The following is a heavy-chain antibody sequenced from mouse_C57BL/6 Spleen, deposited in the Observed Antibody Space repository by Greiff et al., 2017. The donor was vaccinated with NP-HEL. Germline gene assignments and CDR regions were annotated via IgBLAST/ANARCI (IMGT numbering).Heavy chain of an antibody. CDR2: ISSGSSTI. V-gene: IGHV5-17*01. CDR1: GFTFSDYG. CDR3: ADGSDYYAMDY. Sequence: DVMLVESGGGLVKPGGSLKLSCAASGFTFSDYGMHWVRQAPEKGLEWVAYISSGSSTIYYADTVKGRFTISRDNAKNTLFLQMTSLRSEDTAMYYCADGSDYYAMDYWGQGTSVTVSS. J-gene: IGHJ4*01. D-gene: IGHD1-1*01.